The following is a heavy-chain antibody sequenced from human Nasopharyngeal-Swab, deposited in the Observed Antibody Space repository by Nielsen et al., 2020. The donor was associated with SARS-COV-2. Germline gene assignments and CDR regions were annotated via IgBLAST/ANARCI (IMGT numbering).Heavy chain of an antibody. CDR1: GFTFSSYA. CDR2: ISYDGSNK. D-gene: IGHD6-13*01. J-gene: IGHJ6*03. V-gene: IGHV3-30-3*01. Sequence: GESLKISCAAFGFTFSSYAMHWVRQAPGKGLEWVAVISYDGSNKYYADSVKGRFTISRDNSKNTLYLQMNSLRAEDTAVYYCARSARSWYRAYYYYMDVWGKGTTVTVSS. CDR3: ARSARSWYRAYYYYMDV.